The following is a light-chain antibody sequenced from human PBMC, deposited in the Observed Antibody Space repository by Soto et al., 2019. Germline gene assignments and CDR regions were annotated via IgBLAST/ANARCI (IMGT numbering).Light chain of an antibody. Sequence: QSALTQPASVSGSPGQSITISCAGSSSDVGAYNFVSWYQQHPGKAPKLLIYEVTSRPSGISRRFSGSKSANTASLTISGLRPEDEADYYCSSYTSSSHVVFGGGTKVTVL. CDR2: EVT. CDR1: SSDVGAYNF. J-gene: IGLJ2*01. CDR3: SSYTSSSHVV. V-gene: IGLV2-14*01.